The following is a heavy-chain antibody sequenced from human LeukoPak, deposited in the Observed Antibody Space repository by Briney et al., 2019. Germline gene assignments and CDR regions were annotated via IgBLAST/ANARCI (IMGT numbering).Heavy chain of an antibody. CDR1: GGSINSYY. J-gene: IGHJ6*03. D-gene: IGHD6-6*01. CDR3: AKDRDSSSWGGYYYYYMDV. Sequence: ETLSLTCTVSGGSINSYYWSWIRQPPGKGLEWLAYISSGSSTIYYADSVKGRFTISRDNSKNTLYLQMNSLRAEDTAVYYCAKDRDSSSWGGYYYYYMDVWGKGTTVTVSS. CDR2: ISSGSSTI. V-gene: IGHV3-48*01.